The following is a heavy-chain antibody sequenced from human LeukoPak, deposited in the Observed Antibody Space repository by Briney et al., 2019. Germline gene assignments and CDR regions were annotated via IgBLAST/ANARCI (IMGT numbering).Heavy chain of an antibody. CDR2: IIPILGIA. V-gene: IGHV1-69*04. D-gene: IGHD3-22*01. J-gene: IGHJ5*02. CDR1: GGTFSSYA. Sequence: SVKVSCKASGGTFSSYAISWVRRAPGQGLEWMGRIIPILGIANYAQKFQGRVTITADESTSTAYMELSSLRSEDTAVYYCARLMSYYDSSGYYLESEWFDPWGQGTLVTVSS. CDR3: ARLMSYYDSSGYYLESEWFDP.